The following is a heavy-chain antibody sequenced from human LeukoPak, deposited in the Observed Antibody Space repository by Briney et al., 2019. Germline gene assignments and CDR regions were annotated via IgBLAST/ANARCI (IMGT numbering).Heavy chain of an antibody. CDR3: AMEIWVRNSYHGIDV. CDR2: TYYRSKWYN. CDR1: GDSVSSNSAA. Sequence: SQTLSLTCAISGDSVSSNSAAWNWIRQSPSRGLGWLGRTYYRSKWYNDYAVSVKSRITVKPDTSKNQFSLQLNSVTPEDTAVYYCAMEIWVRNSYHGIDVWGQGTTVTVSS. D-gene: IGHD2-15*01. J-gene: IGHJ6*02. V-gene: IGHV6-1*01.